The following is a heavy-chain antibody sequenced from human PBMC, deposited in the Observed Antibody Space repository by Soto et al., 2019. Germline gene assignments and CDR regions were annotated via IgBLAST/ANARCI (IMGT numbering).Heavy chain of an antibody. CDR2: ISAYNGNT. Sequence: QVQLVQSGAEVKKPGASVKLSCKASGYTFTSYDMCYVRQAPGQGLEWMGWISAYNGNTNYAQKLGSKVTRTTHTPTSTAYEDLRSLRSDDTAVYYCARDDYGSARDFDYWGQGTLVSGSS. V-gene: IGHV1-18*04. J-gene: IGHJ4*02. CDR1: GYTFTSYD. CDR3: ARDDYGSARDFDY. D-gene: IGHD3-10*01.